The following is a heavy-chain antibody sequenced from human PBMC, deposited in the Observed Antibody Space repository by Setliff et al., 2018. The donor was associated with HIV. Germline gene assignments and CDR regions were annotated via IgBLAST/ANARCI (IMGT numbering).Heavy chain of an antibody. D-gene: IGHD6-13*01. CDR2: IYYSGST. V-gene: IGHV4-39*01. CDR1: GGSISSSSYY. CDR3: ARSRTLVGYSSRWFFDY. J-gene: IGHJ4*02. Sequence: ASETLSLTCTVSGGSISSSSYYWGWIRQPPGKGLEWIGSIYYSGSTYYNPSLKSRVTISVDTSKNQFSLKLSSVTAADTTVYYCARSRTLVGYSSRWFFDYWGQGTLVTVSS.